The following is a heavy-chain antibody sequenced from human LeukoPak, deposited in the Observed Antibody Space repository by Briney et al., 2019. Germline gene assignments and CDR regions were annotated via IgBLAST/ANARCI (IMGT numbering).Heavy chain of an antibody. CDR1: GFTFSSYH. D-gene: IGHD4-17*01. V-gene: IGHV3-48*01. CDR3: AKKQDYGDNHWYFDL. Sequence: PGGSLRLSCAATGFTFSSYHMHWVRQAPGKGLEWVSCISSSSTSIYYADSVKGRFTISRDNAESSLFLQMNNLRAEDTAVYYCAKKQDYGDNHWYFDLWGRGTLITVSS. CDR2: ISSSSTSI. J-gene: IGHJ2*01.